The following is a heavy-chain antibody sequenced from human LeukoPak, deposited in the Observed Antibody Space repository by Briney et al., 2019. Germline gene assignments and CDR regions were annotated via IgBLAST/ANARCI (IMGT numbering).Heavy chain of an antibody. J-gene: IGHJ3*02. CDR1: GGTFSSYA. CDR3: ARAFSGWNDAFDI. V-gene: IGHV1-69*13. Sequence: ASVKVSCKASGGTFSSYAISWVRQAPGQGLEWMGGIIPIFGTANYAQKFQGRVTITADESTSTAYMELSSLRSEDTAVYYCARAFSGWNDAFDIWGQGTMVTVSS. D-gene: IGHD6-19*01. CDR2: IIPIFGTA.